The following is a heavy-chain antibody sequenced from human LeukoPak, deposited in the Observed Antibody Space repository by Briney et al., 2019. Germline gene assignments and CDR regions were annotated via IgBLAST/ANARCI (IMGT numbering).Heavy chain of an antibody. Sequence: ASVKVSRKASGYTFTSYGISWVRQAPGQGLEWMGWISAYNGNTNYAQKLQGRVTMTTDTSTSTAYMELRSLRSDDTAVYYCARDHCSSTSCPLNWFDPWGQGTLVTVSS. CDR3: ARDHCSSTSCPLNWFDP. CDR2: ISAYNGNT. CDR1: GYTFTSYG. V-gene: IGHV1-18*01. D-gene: IGHD2-2*01. J-gene: IGHJ5*02.